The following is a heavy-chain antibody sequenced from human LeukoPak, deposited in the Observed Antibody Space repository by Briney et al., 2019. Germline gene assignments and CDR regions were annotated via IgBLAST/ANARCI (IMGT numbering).Heavy chain of an antibody. CDR3: AKDGWIAAADTDPYFDY. CDR2: IRYDGSNK. V-gene: IGHV3-30*02. Sequence: GGSLRLSCAASGFTFSSYGMHWVRQAPGKGLEWVAFIRYDGSNKYYADSVKGRFTISRDNSKNTLYLQMNSLRAEDTAVYYCAKDGWIAAADTDPYFDYWGQGTLVTVSS. CDR1: GFTFSSYG. J-gene: IGHJ4*02. D-gene: IGHD6-13*01.